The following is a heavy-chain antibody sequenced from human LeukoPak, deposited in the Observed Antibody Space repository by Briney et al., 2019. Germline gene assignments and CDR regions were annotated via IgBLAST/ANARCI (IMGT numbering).Heavy chain of an antibody. J-gene: IGHJ4*02. V-gene: IGHV3-23*01. CDR1: GFTFSSYA. CDR3: AKKPYCYDSSGYFFDY. CDR2: ISGSGGST. Sequence: GGSLRLSCAASGFTFSSYAMSWVRQAPGKGLEWVSAISGSGGSTYYADSVKGRFTISRDNSKNTLYLQMNSLRAEDTAVYYCAKKPYCYDSSGYFFDYWGQGTLVTVSS. D-gene: IGHD3-22*01.